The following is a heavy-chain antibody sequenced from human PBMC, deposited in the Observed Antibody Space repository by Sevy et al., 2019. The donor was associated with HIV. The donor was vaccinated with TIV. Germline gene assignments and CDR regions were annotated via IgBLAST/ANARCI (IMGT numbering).Heavy chain of an antibody. Sequence: GGSLRRSCAASGFTFSNAWMSWVRQAPGKGLEWVGRIKSKTDDAITYYAAPVKGRFTISRDDSNNMLHLQMNSLKTEDTAMYYCTTDRPFDGSCSSDYWGQGTLVTVSS. CDR2: IKSKTDDAIT. CDR1: GFTFSNAW. V-gene: IGHV3-15*01. D-gene: IGHD3-10*01. J-gene: IGHJ4*02. CDR3: TTDRPFDGSCSSDY.